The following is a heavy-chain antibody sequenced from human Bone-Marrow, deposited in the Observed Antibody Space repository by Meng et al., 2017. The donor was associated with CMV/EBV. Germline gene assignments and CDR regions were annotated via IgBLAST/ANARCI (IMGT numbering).Heavy chain of an antibody. CDR3: ARDLAAAGIHWFDP. CDR1: GGSINTDHYC. Sequence: SETLSLTCTVPGGSINTDHYCWGWIRQPPGKGLEWIGNFCYSGTTSYNPSLNSRVSMSVDTSKSRFSLTLRSVTAADTAVYYCARDLAAAGIHWFDPWGQGTLVTVSS. V-gene: IGHV4-39*02. J-gene: IGHJ5*02. CDR2: FCYSGTT. D-gene: IGHD6-13*01.